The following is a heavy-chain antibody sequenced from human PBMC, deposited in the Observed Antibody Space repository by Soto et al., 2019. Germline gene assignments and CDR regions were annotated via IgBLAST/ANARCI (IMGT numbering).Heavy chain of an antibody. CDR1: GFTFSNYW. V-gene: IGHV3-7*01. CDR2: INQNGGAM. CDR3: ARVWNDGRFDY. Sequence: EVQLVESGGGLVQPGGSLRLSCAASGFTFSNYWMTWVRQAPGKGLEWVASINQNGGAMHYVDSVKGRLTVSRDNAKNSLYLQVTSLRAEDTAVFYCARVWNDGRFDYWGQGTLVTVSS. D-gene: IGHD1-1*01. J-gene: IGHJ4*02.